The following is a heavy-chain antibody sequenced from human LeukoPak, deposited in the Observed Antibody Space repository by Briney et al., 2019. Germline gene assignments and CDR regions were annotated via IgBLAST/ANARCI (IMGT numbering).Heavy chain of an antibody. Sequence: GGSLRLSCAASGFTFSGSAMHWVRQASGRGLGWVGRIRSKANSYATAYAASVKGRFTISRADSKNTSYLQMNSLKTEDTAVYYCTGQSPIYCGGDCYPFDYWGQGTLVTVSS. CDR3: TGQSPIYCGGDCYPFDY. D-gene: IGHD2-21*02. CDR2: IRSKANSYAT. J-gene: IGHJ4*02. CDR1: GFTFSGSA. V-gene: IGHV3-73*01.